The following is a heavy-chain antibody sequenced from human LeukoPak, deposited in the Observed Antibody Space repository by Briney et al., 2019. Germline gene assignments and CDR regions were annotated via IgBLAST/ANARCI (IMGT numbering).Heavy chain of an antibody. D-gene: IGHD3-22*01. CDR3: ARAVNYYDSSGYQY. V-gene: IGHV3-21*01. CDR1: GFTFSSYS. J-gene: IGHJ4*02. CDR2: ISSSSSYI. Sequence: PGGSLRLSCAASGFTFSSYSMNWVRQAPGKGLEWVSSISSSSSYIYYADSVKGRFTISRDNAKNSPYLQMNSLRAEDTAVYYCARAVNYYDSSGYQYWGQGTLVTVSS.